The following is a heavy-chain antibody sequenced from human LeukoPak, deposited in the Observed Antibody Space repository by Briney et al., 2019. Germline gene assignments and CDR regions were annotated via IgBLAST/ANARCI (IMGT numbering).Heavy chain of an antibody. J-gene: IGHJ5*02. CDR2: INSDGSST. V-gene: IGHV3-74*01. CDR3: ARPRIEGATHWFDP. CDR1: GFTFSRYW. Sequence: GGSLRLSCAASGFTFSRYWMHWVRQAPGKGLVWVSRINSDGSSTSYADSVKGRFTIPRDNARNTLYLQMNSLRTEDTAVYYCARPRIEGATHWFDPWGQGTLVTVSS. D-gene: IGHD1-26*01.